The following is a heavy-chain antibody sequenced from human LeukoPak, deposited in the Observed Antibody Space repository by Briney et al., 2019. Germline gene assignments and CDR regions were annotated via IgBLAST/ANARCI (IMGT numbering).Heavy chain of an antibody. CDR2: IYTSGST. V-gene: IGHV4-4*07. CDR3: ARSPLYGDKNLIDY. CDR1: GGSISSYY. J-gene: IGHJ4*02. Sequence: PSETLSLTCTVSGGSISSYYWSWIRQPAGKGLEWIGRIYTSGSTNYNPSLKSRVTMSADTSKNQFSLKLSSVTAADTAVYYCARSPLYGDKNLIDYWGQGTLVTVSS. D-gene: IGHD4-17*01.